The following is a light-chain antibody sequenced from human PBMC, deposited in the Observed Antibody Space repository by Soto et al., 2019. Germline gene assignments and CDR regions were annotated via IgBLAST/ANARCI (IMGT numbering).Light chain of an antibody. CDR3: QQYGSSPLT. CDR1: QSVSRSY. Sequence: EFVWTESPATLSLSPGERATLSCGATQSVSRSYLAWYQQKPGLAPRLLICDASNRATGIPYRFSGSGSGTDFILTISRLEPEDFAVYYCQQYGSSPLTFGQGTRLEIK. CDR2: DAS. V-gene: IGKV3D-20*01. J-gene: IGKJ5*01.